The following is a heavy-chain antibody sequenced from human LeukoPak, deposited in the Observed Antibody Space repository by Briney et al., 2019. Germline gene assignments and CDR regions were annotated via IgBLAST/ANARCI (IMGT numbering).Heavy chain of an antibody. CDR2: IIPIFGTA. V-gene: IGHV1-69*13. D-gene: IGHD2-2*01. CDR3: AAGCSSTSCYLKGPLDY. J-gene: IGHJ4*02. CDR1: GGTFSSYA. Sequence: GASVKVSCKASGGTFSSYAISWVRQAPGQGLEWMGGIIPIFGTANYAQKFQGRVTITADESTSTAYMELSGLRSEDTAVYFCAAGCSSTSCYLKGPLDYWGQGTLVTVSS.